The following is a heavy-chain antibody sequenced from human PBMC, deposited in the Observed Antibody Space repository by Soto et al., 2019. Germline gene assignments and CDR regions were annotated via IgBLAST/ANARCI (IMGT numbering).Heavy chain of an antibody. CDR3: AREVVVSRGASYFGY. D-gene: IGHD2-2*01. CDR2: IRQDGSEI. CDR1: GFTFSSNW. J-gene: IGHJ4*02. V-gene: IGHV3-7*04. Sequence: GGSLRLSCVGSGFTFSSNWVTWVRKAPGKGLEWVANIRQDGSEINYVDSVKGRFTISRDNTKNSLYLQMNNLRAEDTAIYYCAREVVVSRGASYFGYWGPGTLVTVSS.